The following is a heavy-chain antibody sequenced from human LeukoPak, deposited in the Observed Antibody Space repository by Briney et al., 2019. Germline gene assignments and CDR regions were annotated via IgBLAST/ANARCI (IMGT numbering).Heavy chain of an antibody. Sequence: GEPLTLSCVVSGFPFSNYWMVWLGQPPGKRLEWVAFIGQDGRDTNYAGSVKGRFTISRDNAKNSLYLQMNNLRVEDTAVYYCATRGDLSWFGALRHWGQGTVVTVSS. V-gene: IGHV3-7*01. J-gene: IGHJ4*02. CDR3: ATRGDLSWFGALRH. CDR1: GFPFSNYW. D-gene: IGHD3-16*02. CDR2: IGQDGRDT.